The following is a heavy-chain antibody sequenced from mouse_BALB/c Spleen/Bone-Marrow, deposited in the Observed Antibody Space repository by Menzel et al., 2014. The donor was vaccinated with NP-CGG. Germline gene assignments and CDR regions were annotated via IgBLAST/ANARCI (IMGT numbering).Heavy chain of an antibody. CDR2: INPYKGGT. Sequence: EVQLQQSGPELVKPGASMKISCKASGYSFTGYTMNWVKQSHGKNLEWIGLINPYKGGTSYNQKFKGKATLTVDKSSSTAYMELLSLTSEDSAVYYCARGSSYDGYYEGYAMDYWGQGTSVTVSS. D-gene: IGHD2-3*01. CDR3: ARGSSYDGYYEGYAMDY. V-gene: IGHV1-18*01. J-gene: IGHJ4*01. CDR1: GYSFTGYT.